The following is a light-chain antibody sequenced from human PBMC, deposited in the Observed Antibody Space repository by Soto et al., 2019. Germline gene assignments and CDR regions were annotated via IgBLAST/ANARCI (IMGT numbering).Light chain of an antibody. CDR3: QQYGSSPPWK. Sequence: EIVLTHSPGTLSFSPLEIATLSCSSSESVSSSYLAWYQQKPGQAPRLLIFGASSRATGTPDRFSGSGSGTDFTLTISRLEPEDFAVYYCQQYGSSPPWKFGQGTKVDIK. CDR2: GAS. CDR1: ESVSSSY. V-gene: IGKV3-20*01. J-gene: IGKJ1*01.